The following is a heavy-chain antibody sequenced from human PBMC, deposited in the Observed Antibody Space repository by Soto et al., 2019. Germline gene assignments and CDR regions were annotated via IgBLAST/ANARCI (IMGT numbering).Heavy chain of an antibody. Sequence: QVQLVQSGAEVKKPGSSVKVSCKASGGTFSSYAITWVRQAPGQGLEWMGRIIPIFGTTNYAQKFQGRVTITADDSTSTAYMDLSSLRSADTAVYYCAKSPDPYSSSNYYYYGMDVWGQGTTVTVSS. J-gene: IGHJ6*02. V-gene: IGHV1-69*15. CDR2: IIPIFGTT. CDR1: GGTFSSYA. CDR3: AKSPDPYSSSNYYYYGMDV. D-gene: IGHD6-6*01.